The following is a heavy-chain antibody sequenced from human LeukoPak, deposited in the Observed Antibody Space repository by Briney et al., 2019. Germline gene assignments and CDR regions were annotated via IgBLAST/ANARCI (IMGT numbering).Heavy chain of an antibody. Sequence: ASVKVSCKASGYTFTSYDINWVRQATGQGLEWMGWMNPNSGNTGYAQKFQGRVTMTRNTSISTAYMELSSLSSEDTAVYYCARAVYHIAAAEDYWGQGTLVTVSS. J-gene: IGHJ4*02. CDR3: ARAVYHIAAAEDY. CDR1: GYTFTSYD. D-gene: IGHD6-13*01. CDR2: MNPNSGNT. V-gene: IGHV1-8*01.